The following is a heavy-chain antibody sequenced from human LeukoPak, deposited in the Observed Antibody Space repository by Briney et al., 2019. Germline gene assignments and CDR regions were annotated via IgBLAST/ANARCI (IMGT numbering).Heavy chain of an antibody. CDR3: AKGCAGVAFLEWLSPGRGRAWFDP. D-gene: IGHD3-3*02. CDR1: GFTFSIYD. V-gene: IGHV3-23*01. Sequence: PGGSLRLSCAASGFTFSIYDMSWVRQAPGRGLEWVSAISGSGGTTYYADSVKGRFTISRDNSKNTLYLQMSSVRAEDTAVYYCAKGCAGVAFLEWLSPGRGRAWFDPWGQGTLVTVSS. CDR2: ISGSGGTT. J-gene: IGHJ5*02.